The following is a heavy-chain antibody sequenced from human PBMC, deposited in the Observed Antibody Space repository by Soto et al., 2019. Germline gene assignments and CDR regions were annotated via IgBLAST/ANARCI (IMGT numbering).Heavy chain of an antibody. D-gene: IGHD3-10*01. Sequence: QVQLVQSGAEVKKPGSSVKVSCKASGGTFSSYTISWVRQAPGQGLEWMGRIIPILGIANYAQKFQGRVTITADKSTSTAYMELSSLRSEDTAVYYCVRDTPRGDFDYWGQGTLVTVSS. CDR1: GGTFSSYT. J-gene: IGHJ4*02. CDR2: IIPILGIA. V-gene: IGHV1-69*08. CDR3: VRDTPRGDFDY.